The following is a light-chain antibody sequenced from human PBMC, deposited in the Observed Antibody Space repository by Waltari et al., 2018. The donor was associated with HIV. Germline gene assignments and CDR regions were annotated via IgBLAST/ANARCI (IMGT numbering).Light chain of an antibody. Sequence: QSALTQPASVSGSPGQSITISCTRTSTDPGSYNLLSWYRQHPGKAPKRMIYEGSKRPSGVSNRFSGSKSGNTASLTIAGLQAEDEADYYCCSYAGSSTLEVFGGGTKLTVL. CDR1: STDPGSYNL. CDR3: CSYAGSSTLEV. CDR2: EGS. V-gene: IGLV2-23*01. J-gene: IGLJ2*01.